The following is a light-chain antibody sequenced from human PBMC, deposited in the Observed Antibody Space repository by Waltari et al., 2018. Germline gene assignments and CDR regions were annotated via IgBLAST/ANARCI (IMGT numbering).Light chain of an antibody. CDR3: AAWDDVLSGVV. Sequence: QPVLIPPPSASGTPGQRVTIPCSGSSSNIGSNYVYWYQQVPGTAPKLLMYRDNWRPSGVPDRFSGSKSGTSASLAISGVRSEDEADYHCAAWDDVLSGVVFGGGTKLIVL. CDR1: SSNIGSNY. J-gene: IGLJ2*01. CDR2: RDN. V-gene: IGLV1-47*01.